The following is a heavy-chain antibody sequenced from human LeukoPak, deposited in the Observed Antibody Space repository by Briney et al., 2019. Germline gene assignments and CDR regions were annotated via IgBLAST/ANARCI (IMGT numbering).Heavy chain of an antibody. V-gene: IGHV4-30-4*01. J-gene: IGHJ5*02. CDR3: ARTPSLYDFWSGTQEMINWFDP. CDR2: IYYSGST. D-gene: IGHD3-3*01. CDR1: GGSISSGDYY. Sequence: PSQTLSLTCTVSGGSISSGDYYWSWIRQPPGKGLGWIGYIYYSGSTYYNPSLKSRVTISVDTSKNQFSLKLSSVTAADTAVYYCARTPSLYDFWSGTQEMINWFDPWGQGTLVTVSS.